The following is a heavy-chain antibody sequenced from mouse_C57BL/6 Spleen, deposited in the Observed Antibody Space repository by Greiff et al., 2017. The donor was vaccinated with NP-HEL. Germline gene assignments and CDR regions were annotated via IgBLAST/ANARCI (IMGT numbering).Heavy chain of an antibody. CDR3: ARGALYYGSSYWYLDV. J-gene: IGHJ1*03. CDR1: GYAFSSSW. V-gene: IGHV1-82*01. CDR2: IYPGDGDT. D-gene: IGHD1-1*01. Sequence: VQLQQSGPELVKPGASVKISCKASGYAFSSSWMNWVKQRPGKGLEWIGRIYPGDGDTNYNGKFKGKATLTADKSSSTAYMQLSSLTSEDSAVYFCARGALYYGSSYWYLDVWGTGTTVTVSS.